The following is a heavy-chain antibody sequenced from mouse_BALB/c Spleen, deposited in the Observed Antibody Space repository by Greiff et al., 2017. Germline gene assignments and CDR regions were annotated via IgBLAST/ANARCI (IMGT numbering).Heavy chain of an antibody. V-gene: IGHV7-3*02. D-gene: IGHD1-1*01. Sequence: DVKLVESGGGLVQPGGSLRLSCATSGFTFTDYYMSWVRQPPGKALEWLGFIRNKANGYTTEYSASVKGRFTISRDNSQSILYLQMNTLRAEDSATYYCARDGGSLYFDVWGAGTTVTVSS. CDR3: ARDGGSLYFDV. CDR2: IRNKANGYTT. CDR1: GFTFTDYY. J-gene: IGHJ1*01.